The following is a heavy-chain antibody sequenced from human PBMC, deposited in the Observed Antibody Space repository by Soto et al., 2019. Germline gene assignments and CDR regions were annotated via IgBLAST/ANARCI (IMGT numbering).Heavy chain of an antibody. J-gene: IGHJ4*02. V-gene: IGHV1-18*01. CDR1: GYTFTSYG. CDR3: ARVLGVWGSYQSTPTHFDY. D-gene: IGHD3-16*01. Sequence: QVQLVQSGAEVKKPGASVKVSCKASGYTFTSYGISWVRQAPGQGLEWMGWIIAYNGNTNYAQKLQGRVTMTTDTSTSTAYMELRSLRSDDTAVYYCARVLGVWGSYQSTPTHFDYWGQGTLVTVSS. CDR2: IIAYNGNT.